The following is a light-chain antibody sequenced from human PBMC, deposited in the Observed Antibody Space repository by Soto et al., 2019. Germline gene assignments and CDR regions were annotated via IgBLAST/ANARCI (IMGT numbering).Light chain of an antibody. CDR2: GAS. Sequence: EIVLTQSPGTLSLSPGERATLSCRTSQSVNSNCLAWYQQKPGQAPRLLIYGASNSAPVIPDRFSGSGSGTDFTLTISRLEPEDVAVYYGQQYGSSPQTFGQGTRVEIK. V-gene: IGKV3-20*01. J-gene: IGKJ1*01. CDR3: QQYGSSPQT. CDR1: QSVNSNC.